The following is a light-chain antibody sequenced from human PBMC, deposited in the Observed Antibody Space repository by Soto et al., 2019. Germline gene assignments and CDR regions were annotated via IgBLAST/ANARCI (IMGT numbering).Light chain of an antibody. CDR1: GGSIATNY. CDR3: QSYDTQYVV. V-gene: IGLV6-57*02. Sequence: NFMLTQPHSVSESPGKTVTISCIGSGGSIATNYVQWYQQRPGSAPITIIYKDNQRPSGVPDRFSGSIDSSSNSASLTISGLSAEDEADYYCQSYDTQYVVFGGGTKLTVL. J-gene: IGLJ2*01. CDR2: KDN.